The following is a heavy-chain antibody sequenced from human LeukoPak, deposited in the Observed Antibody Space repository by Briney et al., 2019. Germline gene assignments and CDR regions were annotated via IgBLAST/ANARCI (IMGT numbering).Heavy chain of an antibody. Sequence: PGRSLRLSCATSGFTLSSYSMNWVRQASGKGLEWVSSISSSSRYIYYADSVKGRSTISRDNAKNSLYLQMNSRRAEDTAVHYCARGDWNDAFDYWGQGTLVTVSS. D-gene: IGHD1-1*01. J-gene: IGHJ4*02. V-gene: IGHV3-21*01. CDR3: ARGDWNDAFDY. CDR2: ISSSSRYI. CDR1: GFTLSSYS.